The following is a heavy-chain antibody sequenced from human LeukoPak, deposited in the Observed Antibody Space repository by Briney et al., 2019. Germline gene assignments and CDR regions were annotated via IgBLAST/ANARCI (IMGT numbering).Heavy chain of an antibody. CDR1: GYTFTSYY. CDR2: INPSGGST. Sequence: ASVKVSCKASGYTFTSYYMHWVRQAPGQGLEWMGIINPSGGSTSCAQKFQGRIAMTTDTSTNTAYMDLRSLRSDDTAFYYCAREGADDHGRLLWFDPWGQGTLVTVSS. J-gene: IGHJ5*02. D-gene: IGHD4-17*01. V-gene: IGHV1-46*01. CDR3: AREGADDHGRLLWFDP.